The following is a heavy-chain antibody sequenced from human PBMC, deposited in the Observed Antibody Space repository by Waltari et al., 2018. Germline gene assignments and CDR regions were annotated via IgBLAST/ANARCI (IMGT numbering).Heavy chain of an antibody. J-gene: IGHJ4*02. CDR1: GFTFRSYW. CDR2: IKQDGSEK. CDR3: ARLPRAAWDPFDY. V-gene: IGHV3-7*01. Sequence: EVQLVESGGGLVQPGGSLRLSCAASGFTFRSYWMSWVRQAPGKGLEWVANIKQDGSEKYYVDSVKGRFTISRDNAKNSLYLQMNSLRAEDTAVYYCARLPRAAWDPFDYWGQGTLVTVSS. D-gene: IGHD6-25*01.